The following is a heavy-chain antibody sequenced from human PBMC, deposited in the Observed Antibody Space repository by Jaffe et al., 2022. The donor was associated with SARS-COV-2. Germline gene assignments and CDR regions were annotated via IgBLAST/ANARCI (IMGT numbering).Heavy chain of an antibody. Sequence: QAQLVQPGAEMKKPGSSVKVSCKVSGGTFGSYTFSWVRQAPGQGLDWMGNIIPIDGRVEAAQKLQGRLTITADKSTGTIYMELKRLRSDDTAVYYCARDAMNRGVLRGDYGMAVWGQGTTVIVSS. D-gene: IGHD3-10*01. J-gene: IGHJ6*02. V-gene: IGHV1-69*08. CDR1: GGTFGSYT. CDR2: IIPIDGRV. CDR3: ARDAMNRGVLRGDYGMAV.